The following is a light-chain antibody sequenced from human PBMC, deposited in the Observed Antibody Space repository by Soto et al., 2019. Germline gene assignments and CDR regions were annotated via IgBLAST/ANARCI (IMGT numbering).Light chain of an antibody. CDR1: QSVSSSY. CDR3: TQYDSPLWT. CDR2: VAS. V-gene: IGKV3-20*01. J-gene: IGKJ4*02. Sequence: CPITLSQSPGERATLSCRASQSVSSSYLAWYQQKPGQSPRLLIYVASNRASGISDRFSGSGSGTDFTHSTLRMEPEDFAVYSTQYDSPLWTFGGGTKVDIK.